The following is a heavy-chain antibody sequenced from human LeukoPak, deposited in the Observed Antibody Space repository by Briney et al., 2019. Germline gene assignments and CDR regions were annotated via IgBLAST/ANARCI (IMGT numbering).Heavy chain of an antibody. Sequence: SETLSLTCTVSGGSISSGSYYWSWIRQPAGKGLEWIGRIYTSGSTNYNPSLKSRVTISVDTSKNQFSLKLSSVTAADTAVYYCARDTCTGGSCYVFDYWGQGTLVTVSS. CDR3: ARDTCTGGSCYVFDY. D-gene: IGHD2-15*01. CDR1: GGSISSGSYY. V-gene: IGHV4-61*02. J-gene: IGHJ4*02. CDR2: IYTSGST.